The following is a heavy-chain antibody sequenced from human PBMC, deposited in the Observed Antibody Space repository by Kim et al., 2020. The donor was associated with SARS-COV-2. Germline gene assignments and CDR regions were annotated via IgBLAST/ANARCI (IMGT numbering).Heavy chain of an antibody. V-gene: IGHV3-23*01. CDR3: AKEVYCGGDCLWYFGL. Sequence: VTGRFTISRDNSKNTLYPEMNSLRAEDTAVYYCAKEVYCGGDCLWYFGLWGRGTLVTVSS. J-gene: IGHJ2*01. D-gene: IGHD2-21*02.